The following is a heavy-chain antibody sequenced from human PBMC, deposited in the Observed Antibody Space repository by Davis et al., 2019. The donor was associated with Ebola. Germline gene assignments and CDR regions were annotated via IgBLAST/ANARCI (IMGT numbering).Heavy chain of an antibody. D-gene: IGHD2-15*01. J-gene: IGHJ1*01. V-gene: IGHV4-31*03. Sequence: LRLSCSVSGGSISSGGYYWSWIRQHPGKGLEWIGNIYYSGRTYYNPSLKSRVTISVDTSKNQFSLKLSSVTAADTAVYYCASSRICSGGSCLLIDAEYFQHWGQGTLVTVSS. CDR1: GGSISSGGYY. CDR2: IYYSGRT. CDR3: ASSRICSGGSCLLIDAEYFQH.